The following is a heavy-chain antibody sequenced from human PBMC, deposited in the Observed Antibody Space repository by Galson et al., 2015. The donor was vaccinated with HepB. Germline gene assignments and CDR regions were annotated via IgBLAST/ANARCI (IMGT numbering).Heavy chain of an antibody. D-gene: IGHD2-21*01. CDR1: GFTFSNYG. V-gene: IGHV3-30*18. CDR2: ISYDGSSK. J-gene: IGHJ4*02. CDR3: AKDYVPYGGQNPFDY. Sequence: SLRLSCAASGFTFSNYGMHWVRQGPGKGLEWVALISYDGSSKYYADSVKGLFTISRDNSKNTLYLQMNSLRPEDTAVYYCAKDYVPYGGQNPFDYWGQGTLVTVSS.